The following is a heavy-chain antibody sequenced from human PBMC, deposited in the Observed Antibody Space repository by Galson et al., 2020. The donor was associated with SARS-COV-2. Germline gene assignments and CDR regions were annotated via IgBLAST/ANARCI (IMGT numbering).Heavy chain of an antibody. V-gene: IGHV3-33*06. D-gene: IGHD5-18*01. J-gene: IGHJ6*03. Sequence: GGSLRLSCAASGFTFSSYGMHWVRQAPGKGLEWVAVIWYDGSNKYYADSVKGRFTISRDNSKNTLYLQMNSLRAEDTAVYYCAKEGSIQLYAYYYYCSDMDVWGKGTPVTVSS. CDR2: IWYDGSNK. CDR3: AKEGSIQLYAYYYYCSDMDV. CDR1: GFTFSSYG.